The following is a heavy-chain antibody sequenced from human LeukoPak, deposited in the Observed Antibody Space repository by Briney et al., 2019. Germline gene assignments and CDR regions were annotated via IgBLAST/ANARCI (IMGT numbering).Heavy chain of an antibody. D-gene: IGHD3-22*01. J-gene: IGHJ4*02. CDR2: ISGSGGGT. V-gene: IGHV3-23*01. CDR3: AKDVRPTMIVVVNEVFDY. CDR1: GFTFSSYA. Sequence: PGGSLRLSCAASGFTFSSYAMSWVRQAPGKGLEWVSAISGSGGGTYYADSVKGRFTISRDNSKNTLYLQMNSLRAEDTAVYYCAKDVRPTMIVVVNEVFDYWGQGTLVTVSS.